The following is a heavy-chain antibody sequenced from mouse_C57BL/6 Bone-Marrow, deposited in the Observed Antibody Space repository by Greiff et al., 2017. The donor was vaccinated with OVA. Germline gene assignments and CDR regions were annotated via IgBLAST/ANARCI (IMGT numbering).Heavy chain of an antibody. V-gene: IGHV1-81*01. Sequence: QVQLQQSGAELARPGASVKLSCKASGYTFTSYGISWVKQRTGQGLEWIGEIYPRSGNTYYNEKFKGKATLTADKSSSTAYMELRSLTSEDSAVYFCARRDYGSSVGGTGTTVTVSS. D-gene: IGHD1-1*01. CDR2: IYPRSGNT. J-gene: IGHJ1*03. CDR1: GYTFTSYG. CDR3: ARRDYGSSV.